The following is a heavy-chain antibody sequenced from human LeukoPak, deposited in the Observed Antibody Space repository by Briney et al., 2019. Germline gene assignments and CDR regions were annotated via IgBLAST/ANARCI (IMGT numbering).Heavy chain of an antibody. CDR3: ARGRLSYDILTGYYTSYFDY. CDR2: INHSGST. Sequence: PSETLSLTCAVYGGAFSGYYWSWIRQPPGKGLEWIGEINHSGSTNYNPSLKSRVTISVDTSKNQFSLKLSSVTAADTAVYYCARGRLSYDILTGYYTSYFDYWGQGTLVTVSS. CDR1: GGAFSGYY. D-gene: IGHD3-9*01. J-gene: IGHJ4*02. V-gene: IGHV4-34*01.